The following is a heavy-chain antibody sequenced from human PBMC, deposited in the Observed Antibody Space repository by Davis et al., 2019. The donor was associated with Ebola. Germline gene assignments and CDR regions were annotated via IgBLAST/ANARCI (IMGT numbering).Heavy chain of an antibody. J-gene: IGHJ5*02. D-gene: IGHD3-22*01. V-gene: IGHV3-7*01. CDR3: AREGSPPAAEWLLLPWFDP. CDR1: GFTFSSYW. CDR2: IKQDGSEK. Sequence: GESLKISCAASGFTFSSYWMSWVRQAPGKGLEWVANIKQDGSEKYYVDSVKGRFTISRDNSKNTLYLQMNSLRAEDTAVYYCAREGSPPAAEWLLLPWFDPWGQGILVTVSS.